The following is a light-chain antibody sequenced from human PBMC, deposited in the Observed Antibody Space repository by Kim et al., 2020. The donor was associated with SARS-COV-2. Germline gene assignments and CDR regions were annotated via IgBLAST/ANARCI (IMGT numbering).Light chain of an antibody. Sequence: VRHTGRIKCHRNSLRSYSACCYQQKPGQAPILVIYESNNRPAAIPDRFAGSDSGNTASLTSTGAQAEDEAVYYCNSRDNGADHPVFGGGTQLTVL. CDR2: ESN. CDR3: NSRDNGADHPV. V-gene: IGLV3-19*01. CDR1: SLRSYS. J-gene: IGLJ3*02.